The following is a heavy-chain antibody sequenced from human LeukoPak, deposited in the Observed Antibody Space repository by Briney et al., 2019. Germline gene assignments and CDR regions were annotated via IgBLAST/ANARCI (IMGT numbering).Heavy chain of an antibody. CDR3: ARALDTAIGA. V-gene: IGHV1-46*01. Sequence: WASVKVSCKASGYTFTSYDINWVRQATGQGLEWMGIINPSGGSTSYAQKFQGRVTMTRDMSTSTVYMELSSLRSEDTAVYYCARALDTAIGAWGQGTLVTVSS. CDR1: GYTFTSYD. CDR2: INPSGGST. D-gene: IGHD5-18*01. J-gene: IGHJ5*02.